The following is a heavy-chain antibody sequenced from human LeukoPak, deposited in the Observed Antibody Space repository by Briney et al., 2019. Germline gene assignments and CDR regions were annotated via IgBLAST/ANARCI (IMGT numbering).Heavy chain of an antibody. CDR1: GGTFSSYA. D-gene: IGHD3-10*01. CDR2: IIPIFGTA. J-gene: IGHJ6*03. V-gene: IGHV1-69*05. Sequence: GSSVKVSCRASGGTFSSYAISGVRQAPGQGLEWMGGIIPIFGTANYAQKFQGRVTITTDESTSTAYMELSSLRSEDTAVYYCARERVVRGVVPRGYYYYYMDVWGKGPRSPSP. CDR3: ARERVVRGVVPRGYYYYYMDV.